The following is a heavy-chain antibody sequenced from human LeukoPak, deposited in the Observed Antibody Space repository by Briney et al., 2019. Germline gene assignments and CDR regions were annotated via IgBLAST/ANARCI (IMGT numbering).Heavy chain of an antibody. J-gene: IGHJ4*02. D-gene: IGHD3-16*02. CDR1: TYMFNNYW. CDR3: TGVQPIVS. CDR2: IKSDGSEK. Sequence: PGESLRLSCAGSTYMFNNYWMTWVRQAPGKGLEWVANIKSDGSEKYFVDSVEGRFTIARDNAKKSLYLQMNSLRPEDTAVYYCTGVQPIVSWGQGTLVTVSS. V-gene: IGHV3-7*01.